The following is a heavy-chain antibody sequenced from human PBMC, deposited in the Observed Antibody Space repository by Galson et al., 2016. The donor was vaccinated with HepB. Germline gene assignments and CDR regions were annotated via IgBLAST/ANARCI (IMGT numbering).Heavy chain of an antibody. CDR3: AKAGYYDSRGFPDN. CDR2: ISNDGSDT. J-gene: IGHJ4*02. V-gene: IGHV3-30*18. Sequence: SLRLSCAASGLIFSNYGMHWVRQAPGKGLEWVAVISNDGSDTKYADSVKGRFTISRDNSKNTLYLQMNSLRAEDTAAYHCAKAGYYDSRGFPDNWGQGTLVTVSS. D-gene: IGHD3-22*01. CDR1: GLIFSNYG.